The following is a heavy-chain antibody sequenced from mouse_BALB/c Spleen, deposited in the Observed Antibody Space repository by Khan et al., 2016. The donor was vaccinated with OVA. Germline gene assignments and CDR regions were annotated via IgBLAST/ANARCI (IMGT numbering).Heavy chain of an antibody. CDR2: ISNLAYSI. CDR3: SRSWAMDY. J-gene: IGHJ4*01. V-gene: IGHV5-15*02. Sequence: EVELVESGGGLVQPGGSRKLSCAASGFTFRDYGMAWVRQAPGKGPEWVAFISNLAYSIYYADTVTGRFTISRENAKNNLYLEMSRQRAKDTAMYYCSRSWAMDYWGQGTSVTVSS. CDR1: GFTFRDYG.